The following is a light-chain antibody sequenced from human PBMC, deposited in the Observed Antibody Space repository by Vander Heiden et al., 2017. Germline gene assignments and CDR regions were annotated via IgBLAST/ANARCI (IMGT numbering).Light chain of an antibody. J-gene: IGKJ1*01. V-gene: IGKV3-20*01. Sequence: IVLTQSPGTLSLSAGHTATSSCETSQSLSRKTLGWYQQRPGQAPRLLVPGASGRATGVSDRFSGSGSGRDFSLTITRVQTEDFAVYYCQQVVRSYWTFGQGTTVEIK. CDR2: GAS. CDR1: QSLSRKT. CDR3: QQVVRSYWT.